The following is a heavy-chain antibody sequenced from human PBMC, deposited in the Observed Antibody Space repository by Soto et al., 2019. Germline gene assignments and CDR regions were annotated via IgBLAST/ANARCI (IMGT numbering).Heavy chain of an antibody. CDR1: GFTFGDYA. CDR2: IRSKAYGGTT. CDR3: TRPRYNWGYGAFDI. J-gene: IGHJ3*02. Sequence: HPGGSLRLSCTASGFTFGDYAMSWVRQAPGKGLEWVGFIRSKAYGGTTEYAASVKGRFTISRDDSKSIAYLQMNSLKTEDTAVYYCTRPRYNWGYGAFDIWGQGTMVTVSS. D-gene: IGHD1-20*01. V-gene: IGHV3-49*04.